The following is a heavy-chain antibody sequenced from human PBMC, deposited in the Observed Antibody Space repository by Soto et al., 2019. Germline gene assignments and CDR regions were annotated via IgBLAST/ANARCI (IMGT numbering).Heavy chain of an antibody. CDR2: ISYDGSNK. D-gene: IGHD1-26*01. V-gene: IGHV3-30*18. Sequence: QVQLVESGGGVVQPERSLRLSCAASGFTFSSYGMHWVRQAPGKGLEWVAVISYDGSNKYYADSVKGRFTISRDNSKNTMYLQMNSLRAEDTAVYYCAKDERDALWDYYYGMDVWGQGTTVTVSS. CDR1: GFTFSSYG. CDR3: AKDERDALWDYYYGMDV. J-gene: IGHJ6*02.